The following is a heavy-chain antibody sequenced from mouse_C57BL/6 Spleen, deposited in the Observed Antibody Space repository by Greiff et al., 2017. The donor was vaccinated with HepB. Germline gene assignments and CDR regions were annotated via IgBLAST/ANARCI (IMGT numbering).Heavy chain of an antibody. Sequence: ESGPGILQSSQTLSLTCSFSGFSLSTSGMGVSWIRQPSGKGLEWLAHIYWDDDKRYNPSLKSRLTISKDTSRNQVFLKITSVDTADTATYYCARRAVITTVARGYAMDYWGQGTSVTVSS. CDR2: IYWDDDK. J-gene: IGHJ4*01. CDR3: ARRAVITTVARGYAMDY. CDR1: GFSLSTSGMG. D-gene: IGHD1-1*01. V-gene: IGHV8-12*01.